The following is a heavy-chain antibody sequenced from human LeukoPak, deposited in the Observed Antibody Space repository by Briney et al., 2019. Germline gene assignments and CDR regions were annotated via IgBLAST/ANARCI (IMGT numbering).Heavy chain of an antibody. V-gene: IGHV4-61*02. CDR2: IYTSGST. J-gene: IGHJ3*02. Sequence: SETLSLTCTVSGNSISSGDNYWSWIRQPAGKGLEWIGRIYTSGSTNYNPSLKSRVTISVDTSKNQFSLKLSSVTAADTAVYYCAREESYCSGGSCYRDAFDIWGQGTMVAVSS. CDR3: AREESYCSGGSCYRDAFDI. D-gene: IGHD2-15*01. CDR1: GNSISSGDNY.